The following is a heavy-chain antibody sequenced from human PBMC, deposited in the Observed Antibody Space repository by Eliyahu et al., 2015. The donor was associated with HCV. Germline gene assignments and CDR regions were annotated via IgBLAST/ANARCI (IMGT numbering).Heavy chain of an antibody. V-gene: IGHV3-30*18. J-gene: IGHJ4*02. D-gene: IGHD1-26*01. Sequence: QVQLVESGGGVVQPGXSLRLSCAASGFTFXSYGMHWVRQAPGKGVEWVAVISYDGSNKYYADSVKGRFTISRDNSKNTLYLQMNSLRAEDTAVYYCAKDPVMGGSYYFDYWGQGTLVTVSS. CDR2: ISYDGSNK. CDR3: AKDPVMGGSYYFDY. CDR1: GFTFXSYG.